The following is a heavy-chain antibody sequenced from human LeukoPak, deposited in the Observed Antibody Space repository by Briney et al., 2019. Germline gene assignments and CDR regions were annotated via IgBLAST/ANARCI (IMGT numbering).Heavy chain of an antibody. D-gene: IGHD6-19*01. CDR1: GGSFSGYY. CDR3: AGPIAVAGFY. CDR2: INHSGST. Sequence: SETLSLTCAVYGGSFSGYYWSWIRQPPGKGLEWIGEINHSGSTNYNPSLKSRVTISVDTSKNQFSLKLSSVTAADTAVYYCAGPIAVAGFYWGQGTLVTVSS. J-gene: IGHJ4*02. V-gene: IGHV4-34*01.